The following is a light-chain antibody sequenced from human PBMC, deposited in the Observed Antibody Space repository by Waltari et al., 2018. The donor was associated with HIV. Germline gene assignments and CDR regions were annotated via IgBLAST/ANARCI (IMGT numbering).Light chain of an antibody. V-gene: IGLV3-25*03. CDR2: KDS. CDR1: ALPKQY. J-gene: IGLJ2*01. Sequence: SYELTQPPSVSVSPGQTARITCSGDALPKQYAYWYQQKPGQAPVVVIYKDSERASGIPARFSGASSGTTVTLTISGVQAEDEADYYCQSADSSGTYPVVFGGGTKLTVL. CDR3: QSADSSGTYPVV.